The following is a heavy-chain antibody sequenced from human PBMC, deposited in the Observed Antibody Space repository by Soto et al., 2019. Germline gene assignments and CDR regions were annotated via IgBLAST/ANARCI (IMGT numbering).Heavy chain of an antibody. CDR1: GFTFSDYW. CDR2: IYYSGST. J-gene: IGHJ3*02. D-gene: IGHD3-22*01. CDR3: ARGAYYGSSGYDHAAFDI. Sequence: LSCAVSGFTFSDYWMSWIRQPPGKGLEWIGYIYYSGSTNYNPSLKSRVTISVDTSKNQFSLKLSSVTAADTAVYYCARGAYYGSSGYDHAAFDIWGQGTMVTVSS. V-gene: IGHV4-59*01.